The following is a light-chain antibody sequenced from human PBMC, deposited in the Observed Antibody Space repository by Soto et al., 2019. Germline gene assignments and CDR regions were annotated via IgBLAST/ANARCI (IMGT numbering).Light chain of an antibody. V-gene: IGKV1-5*01. CDR1: QSISIW. CDR2: DAS. J-gene: IGKJ1*01. CDR3: QQYNSYSGT. Sequence: DLPMTQSPSTLSASVGDRVTITCRASQSISIWLAWYQQKPGKAPKLLIYDASSLESGVPSRFSGSGSGTEFTLTISRLQPDDFAGYYCQQYNSYSGTFGQGTKVEIK.